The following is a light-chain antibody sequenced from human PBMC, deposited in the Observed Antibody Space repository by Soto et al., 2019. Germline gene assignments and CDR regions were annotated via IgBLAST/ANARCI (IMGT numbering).Light chain of an antibody. V-gene: IGKV3-15*01. J-gene: IGKJ1*01. CDR3: QEYNSWLWT. CDR2: GAS. CDR1: QSVNSN. Sequence: ETVMTQSPATLSVSPGERATLSCRASQSVNSNLAWYQQKLGQAPRVLIFGASTRATGIPARFSGSGSGTEFSLTINSLQSEDFAVYYCQEYNSWLWTFGQGTKV.